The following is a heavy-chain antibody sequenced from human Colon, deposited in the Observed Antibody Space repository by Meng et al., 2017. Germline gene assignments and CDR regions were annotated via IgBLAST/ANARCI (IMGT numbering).Heavy chain of an antibody. V-gene: IGHV4-39*01. J-gene: IGHJ5*02. CDR3: ARHWGSGSYSLAFDP. D-gene: IGHD1-26*01. Sequence: QLQLQESGPGLVKPSETLSSTRTVPGGPISSSPYYWGWIRQPPGKGLEWIGSIYYSGSTYYNPSLKSRLSVSVDTSKNQFSLKLSSVTAADTAIYYCARHWGSGSYSLAFDPWGQGTLVTVSS. CDR1: GGPISSSPYY. CDR2: IYYSGST.